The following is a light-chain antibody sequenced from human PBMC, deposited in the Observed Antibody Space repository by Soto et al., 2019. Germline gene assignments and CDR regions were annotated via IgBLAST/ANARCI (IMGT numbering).Light chain of an antibody. CDR1: QSVNSN. Sequence: EKVMTQSPAALSVSPGERATRSCRASQSVNSNLAWYQRKPGQAPRLLLYGASTRATSIPARFSGSASGTEFTLTISSLQSEDSAVYYCKQYNDWPLTFGGGIKVEIK. V-gene: IGKV3-15*01. CDR3: KQYNDWPLT. CDR2: GAS. J-gene: IGKJ4*01.